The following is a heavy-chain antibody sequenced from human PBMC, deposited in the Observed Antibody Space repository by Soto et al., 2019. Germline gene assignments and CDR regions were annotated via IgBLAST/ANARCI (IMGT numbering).Heavy chain of an antibody. CDR3: AGGRYGDY. D-gene: IGHD3-16*01. CDR1: GYDFTTYG. Sequence: QVHLVQSGAEVKKSGASVKVSCKGSGYDFTTYGITWVRQAPGQGLEWMAWISAHNGNTDYAQKLQGRVTVTRDTSTSTAYMELMSLRSDATAVYYCAGGRYGDYWGQGALVTVSS. J-gene: IGHJ4*02. V-gene: IGHV1-18*01. CDR2: ISAHNGNT.